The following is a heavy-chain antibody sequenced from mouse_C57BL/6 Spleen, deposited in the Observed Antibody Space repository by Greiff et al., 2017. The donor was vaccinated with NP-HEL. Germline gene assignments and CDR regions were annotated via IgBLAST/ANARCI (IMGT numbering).Heavy chain of an antibody. CDR3: ARNWVFDY. V-gene: IGHV5-17*01. J-gene: IGHJ2*01. Sequence: EVKLVESGGGLVKPGGSLKLSCAASGFTFSDYGMHWVRQAPETGLEWVAYISSGSSTIYYADTVKGRFTISRDNAKNTLFLQMTSLRSEDTAMYYCARNWVFDYWGQGTTLTVSS. CDR1: GFTFSDYG. D-gene: IGHD4-1*01. CDR2: ISSGSSTI.